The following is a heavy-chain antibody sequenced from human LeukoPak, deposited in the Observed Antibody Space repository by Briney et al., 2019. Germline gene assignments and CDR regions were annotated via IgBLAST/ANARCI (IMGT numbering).Heavy chain of an antibody. J-gene: IGHJ3*02. CDR2: INHSGST. V-gene: IGHV4-34*01. CDR3: ARRTTHAFDI. D-gene: IGHD1-14*01. CDR1: GGSFSGYY. Sequence: PSETLSLTCAVYGGSFSGYYWSWIRQPPGKGLEWIGEINHSGSTNYNPSLKSRVTISVDTSKNQFSLKLSSVTAADTAVYYCARRTTHAFDIWGQGTMVTVSS.